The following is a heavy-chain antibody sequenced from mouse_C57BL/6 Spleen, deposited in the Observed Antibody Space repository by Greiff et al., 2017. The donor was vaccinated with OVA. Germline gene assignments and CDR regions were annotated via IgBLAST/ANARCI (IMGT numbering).Heavy chain of an antibody. D-gene: IGHD1-1*01. Sequence: EVHLVESEGGLVQPGSSMKLSCTASGFTFSDYYMAWVRQVPEKGLEWVANINYDGSSTYYLDSLKSRFIISRDNAKNILYLQMSSLKSEDTATYYCAREDYGSSSYWYFDVWGTGTTVTVSS. CDR3: AREDYGSSSYWYFDV. J-gene: IGHJ1*03. CDR2: INYDGSST. V-gene: IGHV5-16*01. CDR1: GFTFSDYY.